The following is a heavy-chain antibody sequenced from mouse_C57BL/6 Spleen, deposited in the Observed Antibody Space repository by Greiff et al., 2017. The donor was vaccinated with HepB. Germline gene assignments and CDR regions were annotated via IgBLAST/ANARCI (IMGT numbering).Heavy chain of an antibody. CDR1: GYTFTDYN. Sequence: EVQLQQSGPELVKPGASVKIPCKASGYTFTDYNMDWVKQSHGKSLEWIGDINPNNGGTIYNQKFKGKATLTVDKSSSTAYMELRSLTSEDTAVYYCARRDFFGYYGSGYAMDYWGQGTSVTVSS. V-gene: IGHV1-18*01. D-gene: IGHD1-1*01. CDR2: INPNNGGT. CDR3: ARRDFFGYYGSGYAMDY. J-gene: IGHJ4*01.